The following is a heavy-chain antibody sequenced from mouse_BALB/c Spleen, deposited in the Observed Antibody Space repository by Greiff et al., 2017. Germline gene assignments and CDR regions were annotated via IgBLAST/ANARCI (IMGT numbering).Heavy chain of an antibody. J-gene: IGHJ2*01. Sequence: EVQLVESGGDLVKPGGSLKLSCAASGFTFSSYGMSWVRQTPDKRLEWVANISSGGSYTYYPDSVKGRFTISRDNAKNTLYLQMRSLKSEDTAMYYWARCYGNYPYYFDYWGQGTTLTVSS. CDR3: ARCYGNYPYYFDY. V-gene: IGHV5-6*01. D-gene: IGHD2-1*01. CDR1: GFTFSSYG. CDR2: ISSGGSYT.